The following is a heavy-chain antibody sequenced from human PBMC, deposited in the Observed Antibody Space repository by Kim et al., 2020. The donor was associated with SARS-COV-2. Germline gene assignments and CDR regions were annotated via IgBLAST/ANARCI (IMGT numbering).Heavy chain of an antibody. V-gene: IGHV1-18*01. CDR2: ISPSNGNT. CDR3: ARWDKTKNTLLDS. J-gene: IGHJ5*01. D-gene: IGHD1-26*01. CDR1: GYSFIDYG. Sequence: ASVKVSCKASGYSFIDYGISWVRLAAGQGPEWLGWISPSNGNTKYAQKVRDRVTLTTDISTRTAYLDLRGLTADDTGIYYCARWDKTKNTLLDSWGQGTQLTVSS.